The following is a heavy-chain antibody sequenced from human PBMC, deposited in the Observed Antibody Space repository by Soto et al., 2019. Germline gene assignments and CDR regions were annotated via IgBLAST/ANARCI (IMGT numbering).Heavy chain of an antibody. CDR3: ARMYSSGWYPYYYYGMDV. D-gene: IGHD6-19*01. J-gene: IGHJ6*02. CDR2: IDWDDDK. CDR1: GFSLSTSGMC. Sequence: SGPTLVNPTQTLTLTCTFSGFSLSTSGMCVSWIRQPPGKALEWLALIDWDDDKYYSTSLKTRLTISKDTSKNQVVLTMTNMDPVDTATYYCARMYSSGWYPYYYYGMDVWGQGTTVTVSS. V-gene: IGHV2-70*01.